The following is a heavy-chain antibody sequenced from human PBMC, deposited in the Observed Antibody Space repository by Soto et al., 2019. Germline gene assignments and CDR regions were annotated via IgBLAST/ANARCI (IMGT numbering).Heavy chain of an antibody. J-gene: IGHJ6*02. D-gene: IGHD3-22*01. V-gene: IGHV3-33*01. Sequence: GGSLRLSCAASGFTFSSYGMHWVRQAPGKGLEWVAVIWYDGSNKYYADPVKGRFTISRDNSKNTLYLQMNSLRAEDTAVYYCARDSNYDSSGYLLYYYYYGMDVWGQGTTVTVSS. CDR3: ARDSNYDSSGYLLYYYYYGMDV. CDR1: GFTFSSYG. CDR2: IWYDGSNK.